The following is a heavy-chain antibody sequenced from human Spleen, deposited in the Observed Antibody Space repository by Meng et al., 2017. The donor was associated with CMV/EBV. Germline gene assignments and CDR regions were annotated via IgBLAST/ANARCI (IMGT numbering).Heavy chain of an antibody. V-gene: IGHV4-34*01. CDR1: GGSFSGYY. Sequence: YGGSFSGYYWSWIRQPPGKGLEWIGEINHSGSTNYNPSLKSRVTISVDTSKNQFSLKLSSVTAADTAVYYCARRGLGYYDSSGYLNYWGQGTLVTVSS. CDR2: INHSGST. D-gene: IGHD3-22*01. J-gene: IGHJ4*02. CDR3: ARRGLGYYDSSGYLNY.